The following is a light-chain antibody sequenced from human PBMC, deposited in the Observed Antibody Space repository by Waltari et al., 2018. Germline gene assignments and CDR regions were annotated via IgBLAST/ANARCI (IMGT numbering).Light chain of an antibody. CDR1: QRVSRA. CDR3: QHYLRLPAT. Sequence: EIVLTQSPGPLSSSPGERATLSCRASQRVSRALAWYQQKPGQAPRLLIYGASNRATGIPDRFSGSGSGTDFSLTISSLEPEDFAVYYCQHYLRLPATFGQGTKVEIK. CDR2: GAS. V-gene: IGKV3-20*01. J-gene: IGKJ1*01.